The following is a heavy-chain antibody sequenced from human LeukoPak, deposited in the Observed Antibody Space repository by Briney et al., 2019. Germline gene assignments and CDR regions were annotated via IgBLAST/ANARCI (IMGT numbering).Heavy chain of an antibody. Sequence: PGGSLRLSCAASGFILSNYDMSWVRQAPGKGLEWVSSISSSSSYIYYADSVKGRFTISRDNAKNSLYLQMNSLRAEDTAVYYCARDNGFGYSYGLGYWGQGTLVTVSS. CDR2: ISSSSSYI. V-gene: IGHV3-21*01. J-gene: IGHJ4*02. CDR1: GFILSNYD. D-gene: IGHD5-18*01. CDR3: ARDNGFGYSYGLGY.